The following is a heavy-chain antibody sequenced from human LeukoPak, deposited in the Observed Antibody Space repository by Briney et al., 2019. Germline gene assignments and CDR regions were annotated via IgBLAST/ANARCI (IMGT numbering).Heavy chain of an antibody. CDR2: IIPIFGTA. Sequence: VASVKVSCKASGGTFSSYAISWVRQAPGQGLERMGRIIPIFGTANYAQKFQGRVTITTDESTSTAYMELSSLRSEDTAVYYCAYGDYGFDYWGQGTLVTVSS. CDR1: GGTFSSYA. V-gene: IGHV1-69*05. J-gene: IGHJ4*02. CDR3: AYGDYGFDY. D-gene: IGHD4-17*01.